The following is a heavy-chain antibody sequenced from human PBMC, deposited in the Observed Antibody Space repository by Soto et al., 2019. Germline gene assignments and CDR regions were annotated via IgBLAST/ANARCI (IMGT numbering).Heavy chain of an antibody. Sequence: PGGSLRLSCAASGFTFSSYAMSWVRQAPGKGLEWVSAISGSGGSTYYADSVKGRFTISRDNSKNTRYLQMNSLRAEDTAVYYCAKAEDNYDVLTGYYLGNYYFDYWGQGTLVTVSS. CDR1: GFTFSSYA. J-gene: IGHJ4*02. D-gene: IGHD3-9*01. CDR2: ISGSGGST. V-gene: IGHV3-23*01. CDR3: AKAEDNYDVLTGYYLGNYYFDY.